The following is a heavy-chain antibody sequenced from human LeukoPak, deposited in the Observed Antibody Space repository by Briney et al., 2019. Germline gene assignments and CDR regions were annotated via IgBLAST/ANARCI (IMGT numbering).Heavy chain of an antibody. J-gene: IGHJ2*01. CDR2: IIPIFGTA. CDR3: ARDGIRATVTTVPYWYFDL. Sequence: VKVSCKASGGTFSSYAISWVRHAPGQGLEWMGGIIPIFGTANYAQKFQGRVTITTDESTSTAYMELSSLRSEDTAVYYCARDGIRATVTTVPYWYFDLWGRGTLFTVSS. CDR1: GGTFSSYA. D-gene: IGHD4-17*01. V-gene: IGHV1-69*13.